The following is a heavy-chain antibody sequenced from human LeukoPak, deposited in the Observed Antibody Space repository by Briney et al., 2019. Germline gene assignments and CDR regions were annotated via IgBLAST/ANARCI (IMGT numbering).Heavy chain of an antibody. CDR1: GFTFSDYT. Sequence: GGSLRLSCAASGFTFSDYTLNWVRQAPGKGLEWVSSISSTNTYIYYTDSVKGRFTISRDTAKNSLYLQMNSLTAEDTAIYYCARGPRAFDIWGQGTMVTVSS. J-gene: IGHJ3*02. V-gene: IGHV3-21*01. CDR2: ISSTNTYI. CDR3: ARGPRAFDI.